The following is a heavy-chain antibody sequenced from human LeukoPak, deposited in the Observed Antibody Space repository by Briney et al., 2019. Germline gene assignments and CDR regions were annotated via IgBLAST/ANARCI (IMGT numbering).Heavy chain of an antibody. Sequence: GASVKVSCKASGYTFTGYYMHWVRQAPGQGLEWMGWINPNSGGTNYVQKFQGRVTMTRDTSISTAYMELSRLRSDDTAVYYCARVLTYCSSTSCYTGDAFDIWGQGTMVTVSS. V-gene: IGHV1-2*02. J-gene: IGHJ3*02. D-gene: IGHD2-2*02. CDR2: INPNSGGT. CDR3: ARVLTYCSSTSCYTGDAFDI. CDR1: GYTFTGYY.